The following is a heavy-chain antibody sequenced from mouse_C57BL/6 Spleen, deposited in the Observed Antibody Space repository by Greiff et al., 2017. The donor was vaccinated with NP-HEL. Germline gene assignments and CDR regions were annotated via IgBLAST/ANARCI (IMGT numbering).Heavy chain of an antibody. CDR1: GYTFTSYW. Sequence: VQLQQPGAELVKPGASVKMSCKASGYTFTSYWITWVKQRPGQGLEWIGDIYPGSGSTNYNEKFKSKATLTVDTSSSTAYMQLSSLTSEDSAVYYCARSDGNPYYFDYWGQGTTLTVSS. CDR3: ARSDGNPYYFDY. V-gene: IGHV1-55*01. CDR2: IYPGSGST. D-gene: IGHD2-1*01. J-gene: IGHJ2*01.